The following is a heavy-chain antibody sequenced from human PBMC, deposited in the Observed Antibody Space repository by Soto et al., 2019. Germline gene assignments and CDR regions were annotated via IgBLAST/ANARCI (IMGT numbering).Heavy chain of an antibody. CDR3: ARDPSTINKLIGVWFDP. CDR2: IKPISDIT. CDR1: GDTFGRCT. D-gene: IGHD4-4*01. V-gene: IGHV1-69*13. Sequence: SVKVSCKASGDTFGRCTINCVRQAPGQGLEWMGGIKPISDITNYAQRFQGRVTFTADASTSTVYLELSSLRSEDTAMYYCARDPSTINKLIGVWFDPWGQGTLVTVSS. J-gene: IGHJ5*02.